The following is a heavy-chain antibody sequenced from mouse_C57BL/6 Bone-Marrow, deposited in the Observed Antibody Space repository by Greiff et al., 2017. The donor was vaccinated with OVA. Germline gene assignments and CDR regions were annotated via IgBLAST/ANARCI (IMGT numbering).Heavy chain of an antibody. D-gene: IGHD1-1*01. Sequence: EVKVVESGEGLVKPGGSLKLSCAASGFTFSSYAMSWVRQTPEKRLEWVAYISSGGDYIYYADTVKGRFPISRDNARNTLYLQMSSLKSEDTAMYYCTRASDYYGSSSYYFDYWGQGTTLTVSS. J-gene: IGHJ2*01. CDR2: ISSGGDYI. CDR1: GFTFSSYA. CDR3: TRASDYYGSSSYYFDY. V-gene: IGHV5-9-1*02.